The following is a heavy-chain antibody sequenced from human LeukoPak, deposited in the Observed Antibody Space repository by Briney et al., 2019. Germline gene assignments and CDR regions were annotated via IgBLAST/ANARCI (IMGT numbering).Heavy chain of an antibody. CDR3: ARVITGYGGFNYCAMDI. V-gene: IGHV4-59*01. D-gene: IGHD1-14*01. CDR2: IYYSGST. CDR1: GGSISSYY. J-gene: IGHJ6*02. Sequence: SETLSLTCTVTGGSISSYYWSWIRQPPGRGLEWIGYIYYSGSTNYNPSLKSRVTISVDTSKNQFSLKLSSVTAADTAVYYCARVITGYGGFNYCAMDIWGQGTTVTVSS.